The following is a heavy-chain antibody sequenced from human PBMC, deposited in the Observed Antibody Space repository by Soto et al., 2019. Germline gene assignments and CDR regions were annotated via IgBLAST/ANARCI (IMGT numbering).Heavy chain of an antibody. Sequence: QMQLVQSGAEVKKTGSTVTVSCKALGNTFTYRYLHWVRQAPGQALEWMGWIPPFSGDGHYAKKFHERVPITRDRSNNTADMRMSSLRSEDTAMYYCASGGAGSGPFTWELPDHWGQGTLVTVSS. V-gene: IGHV1-45*02. CDR1: GNTFTYRY. D-gene: IGHD1-26*01. J-gene: IGHJ4*02. CDR3: ASGGAGSGPFTWELPDH. CDR2: IPPFSGDG.